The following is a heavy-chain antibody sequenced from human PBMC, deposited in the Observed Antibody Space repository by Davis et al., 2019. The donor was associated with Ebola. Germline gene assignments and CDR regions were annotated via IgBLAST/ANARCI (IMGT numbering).Heavy chain of an antibody. CDR2: FHPGNSQT. D-gene: IGHD3-22*01. J-gene: IGHJ4*02. CDR1: GYSFTTYW. V-gene: IGHV5-51*01. Sequence: GESLKISCEASGYSFTTYWMGWVRQMPGKGLEWLGIFHPGNSQTIYSPSFQGQVIMSADNSITTAYLQWSSLKASDSAIYYCAFSSGAYHFDCWGQGTLVTVSS. CDR3: AFSSGAYHFDC.